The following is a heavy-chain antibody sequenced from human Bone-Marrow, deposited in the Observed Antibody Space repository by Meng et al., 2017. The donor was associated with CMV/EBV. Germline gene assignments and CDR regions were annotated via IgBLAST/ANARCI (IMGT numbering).Heavy chain of an antibody. CDR1: GFTFNGYA. CDR2: ISWDSGGK. V-gene: IGHV3-9*01. Sequence: LSLTCAASGFTFNGYAMHWVRLGPGKGLEWVSGISWDSGGKAYADSVRGRFTISRDNAKKYLYLQMNSLRADDTAFYFCAKDIDSTPYSTSSPRHFDSWGQGTLVTVYS. D-gene: IGHD6-6*01. J-gene: IGHJ4*02. CDR3: AKDIDSTPYSTSSPRHFDS.